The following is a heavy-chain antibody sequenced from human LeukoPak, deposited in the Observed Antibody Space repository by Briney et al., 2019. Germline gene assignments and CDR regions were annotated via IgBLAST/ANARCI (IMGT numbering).Heavy chain of an antibody. CDR2: NNTNTGNP. D-gene: IGHD5-12*01. CDR1: GYTFTGYY. CDR3: ARDQGGYDYEFDY. J-gene: IGHJ4*02. V-gene: IGHV7-4-1*02. Sequence: GASVKVSCKASGYTFTGYYMHWVRQAPGQGLEWMGWNNTNTGNPTYAQGFTGRFVFSLDTSVSTAYLQISSLKAEDTAVYYCARDQGGYDYEFDYWGQGTLVTVSS.